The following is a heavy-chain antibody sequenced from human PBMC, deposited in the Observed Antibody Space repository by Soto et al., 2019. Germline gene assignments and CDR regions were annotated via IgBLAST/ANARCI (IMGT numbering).Heavy chain of an antibody. V-gene: IGHV3-74*01. D-gene: IGHD4-4*01. J-gene: IGHJ4*02. CDR3: TRDVQFQGFDS. Sequence: VGPLRLSCAASGFTFNNYVMHWVRQAPGKGLVWVSRINDDGSSTRYADSVKGRFTMSRDNAQNTVHLQMNSLRAEDTAVYYCTRDVQFQGFDSWGQGTLVTVSS. CDR2: INDDGSST. CDR1: GFTFNNYV.